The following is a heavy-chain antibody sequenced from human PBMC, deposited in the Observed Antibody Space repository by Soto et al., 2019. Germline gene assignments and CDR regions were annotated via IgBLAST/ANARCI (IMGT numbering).Heavy chain of an antibody. D-gene: IGHD3-22*01. CDR2: IVVGSGNT. CDR3: AAEIHSSGSMTYYYGMDV. V-gene: IGHV1-58*01. Sequence: ASVKVSCKASGFTFTSSAVQWVRQARGQRLEWIGWIVVGSGNTNYAQKFQERVTITRDMSTSTAYMELSSLRSEDTAVYYCAAEIHSSGSMTYYYGMDVWGQGTTVTVSS. J-gene: IGHJ6*02. CDR1: GFTFTSSA.